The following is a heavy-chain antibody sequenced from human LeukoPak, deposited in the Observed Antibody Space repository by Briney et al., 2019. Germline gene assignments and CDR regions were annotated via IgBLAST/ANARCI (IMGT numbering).Heavy chain of an antibody. D-gene: IGHD3-22*01. Sequence: PSETLSLTCTVSGGSISSYYWSWIRQPPGKGLEWIGYIYYSGSTNYNPSLKSRVTISVDTSKNQFSLKLSSVTAADTAVYYCARIEVDDSSGYLDYWGQGTLVTVSS. J-gene: IGHJ4*02. V-gene: IGHV4-59*01. CDR2: IYYSGST. CDR3: ARIEVDDSSGYLDY. CDR1: GGSISSYY.